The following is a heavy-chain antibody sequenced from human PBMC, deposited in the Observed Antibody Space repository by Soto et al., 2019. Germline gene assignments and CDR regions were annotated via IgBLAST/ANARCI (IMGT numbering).Heavy chain of an antibody. D-gene: IGHD6-13*01. Sequence: SETLSLTCTVSGDSISDNYWSWIRQPPGKGLEWIGYINYSGSTNYNPSLKSRVTISVDTSKNQFSLTLSSVTAADTAVYYCAREVSIAAANYGMDVWGQGTTVTVSS. J-gene: IGHJ6*02. CDR3: AREVSIAAANYGMDV. V-gene: IGHV4-59*01. CDR2: INYSGST. CDR1: GDSISDNY.